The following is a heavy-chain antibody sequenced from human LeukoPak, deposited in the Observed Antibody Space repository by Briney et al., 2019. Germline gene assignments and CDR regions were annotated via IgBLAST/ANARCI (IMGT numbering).Heavy chain of an antibody. D-gene: IGHD4-17*01. Sequence: SETLSLTCTVSGGSISSSSYYWGWIRQPPGKGLEWIGSIYYSGSTYYNPSLKSRVTMSVDTSKNQFSLKLSSVTAADTAVYYCARGPTTMTRAFDYWGQGTLVTVSS. CDR3: ARGPTTMTRAFDY. J-gene: IGHJ4*02. CDR2: IYYSGST. CDR1: GGSISSSSYY. V-gene: IGHV4-39*07.